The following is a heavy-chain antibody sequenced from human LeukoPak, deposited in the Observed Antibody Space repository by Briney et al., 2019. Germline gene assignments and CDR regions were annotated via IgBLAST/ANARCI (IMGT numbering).Heavy chain of an antibody. Sequence: SETLSLTFAVSGGSISSGGYSWSWIRQPPGKGLERIGYIYHSGSTYYNPSLKSRVTISVDRSKNQFSLKLSSVTAADTAVYYCARAGGSGTPIDWFDPWGQGTLVTVSS. D-gene: IGHD3-10*01. CDR3: ARAGGSGTPIDWFDP. J-gene: IGHJ5*02. CDR1: GGSISSGGYS. V-gene: IGHV4-30-2*01. CDR2: IYHSGST.